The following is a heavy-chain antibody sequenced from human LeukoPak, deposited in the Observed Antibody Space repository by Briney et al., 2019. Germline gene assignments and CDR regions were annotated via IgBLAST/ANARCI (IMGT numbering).Heavy chain of an antibody. CDR3: ARERLRWSKGLDY. CDR2: ISYDGSNK. D-gene: IGHD4-23*01. J-gene: IGHJ4*02. V-gene: IGHV3-30*04. Sequence: QSGRSLRLSCAASGFTFSSYAMHWVRQAPGKGLEWVAVISYDGSNKYYADSVKGRFTISRDNSKNTLYLQMNSLRAEDTAVYYCARERLRWSKGLDYWGRGTLVTVSS. CDR1: GFTFSSYA.